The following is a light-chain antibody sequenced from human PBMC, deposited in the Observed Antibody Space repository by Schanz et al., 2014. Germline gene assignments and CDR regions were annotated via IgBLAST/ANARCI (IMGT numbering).Light chain of an antibody. Sequence: QSALTQPASVSGSPGQSLTISCTGTSSDVGGYNYVSWYQQHPGKAPKLMIYDVTNRPSGVPDRFSGSKSDNTASLTISGLQAEDEADYYCCSYAGSYSYVFGTGTKLTVL. CDR1: SSDVGGYNY. J-gene: IGLJ1*01. CDR2: DVT. V-gene: IGLV2-11*01. CDR3: CSYAGSYSYV.